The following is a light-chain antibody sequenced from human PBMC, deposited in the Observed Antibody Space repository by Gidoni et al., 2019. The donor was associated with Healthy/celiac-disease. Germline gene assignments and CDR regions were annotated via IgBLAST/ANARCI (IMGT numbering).Light chain of an antibody. J-gene: IGKJ1*01. CDR1: QSVSSN. CDR2: GAS. Sequence: EIVMTQSPATLSVSPGERATLSCRASQSVSSNLAWYQQKPGQAPRLLIYGASTRATGIPARFSGSESGTEFTLTISSLQSEDFAVYCCQQYNNWPPWTFXQXTKVXIK. CDR3: QQYNNWPPWT. V-gene: IGKV3-15*01.